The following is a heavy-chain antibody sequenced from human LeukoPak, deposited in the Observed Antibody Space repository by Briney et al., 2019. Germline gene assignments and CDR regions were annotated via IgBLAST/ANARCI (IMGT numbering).Heavy chain of an antibody. Sequence: PGGSLRLSCAASGFTFSSYGMSWVRQAPGKGLEWVSAISGSGGSTYYADSVKGRFTISRDNSKNTLYLQMNSLRAEDTAVYYRARDLNYDFWSGFRGVTGYMDVWGKGTTVTVSS. J-gene: IGHJ6*03. CDR3: ARDLNYDFWSGFRGVTGYMDV. V-gene: IGHV3-23*01. D-gene: IGHD3-3*01. CDR2: ISGSGGST. CDR1: GFTFSSYG.